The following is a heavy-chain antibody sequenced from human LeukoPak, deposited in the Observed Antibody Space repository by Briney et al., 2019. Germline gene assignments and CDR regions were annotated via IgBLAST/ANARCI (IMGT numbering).Heavy chain of an antibody. CDR1: GFTFSSYE. J-gene: IGHJ6*03. CDR2: ISSSGSTI. CDR3: ARDYYDSSGYYHYYMDV. V-gene: IGHV3-48*03. Sequence: GGSLRLSCAASGFTFSSYEMNWVRQAPGKGLEWVSYISSSGSTIYYADSVKGRFTISRDNAKSSLYLQMNSLRAEDTAVYYCARDYYDSSGYYHYYMDVWGKGTTVTVSS. D-gene: IGHD3-22*01.